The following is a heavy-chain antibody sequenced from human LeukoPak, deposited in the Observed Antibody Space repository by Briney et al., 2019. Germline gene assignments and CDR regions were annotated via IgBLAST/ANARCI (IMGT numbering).Heavy chain of an antibody. D-gene: IGHD6-6*01. CDR3: PRSSIADRPFDD. CDR1: GGTFSSYA. CDR2: IIPIFGTA. J-gene: IGHJ4*02. V-gene: IGHV1-69*05. Sequence: SVKVSCKASGGTFSSYAISWVRQAPGQGLEWMGGIIPIFGTANYAQKFPDRVTIPTDVSTSTAYMELSTLSCEDTAVYYVPRSSIADRPFDDCGQGTLVTVSS.